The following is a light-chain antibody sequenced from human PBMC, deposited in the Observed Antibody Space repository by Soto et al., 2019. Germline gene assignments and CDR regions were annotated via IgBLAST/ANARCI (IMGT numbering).Light chain of an antibody. Sequence: QSALTQPASVSGSPGQSITISCTGTSSDVGGYNYVSWYQQYPGKAPNLMIYDVDTRPSGVSNRFSGSKSGNTASLTISGLQADDEADYYCSSYTNSNTLVFGSGTKLTVL. CDR3: SSYTNSNTLV. CDR2: DVD. V-gene: IGLV2-14*01. CDR1: SSDVGGYNY. J-gene: IGLJ1*01.